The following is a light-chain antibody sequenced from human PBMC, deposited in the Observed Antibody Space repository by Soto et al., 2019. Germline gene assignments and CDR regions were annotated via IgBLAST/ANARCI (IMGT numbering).Light chain of an antibody. CDR2: EVS. V-gene: IGLV2-8*01. J-gene: IGLJ1*01. CDR3: HSYVAARNV. Sequence: QSVLTQPPSASGSPGQSVTISCTGTSIDVGKYDYVSWFQHHPGKAPKLIIYEVSKRPSGVPDRFSGSKSGSTASLTVSGLQTEDEADYYCHSYVAARNVFGTGTKVTVL. CDR1: SIDVGKYDY.